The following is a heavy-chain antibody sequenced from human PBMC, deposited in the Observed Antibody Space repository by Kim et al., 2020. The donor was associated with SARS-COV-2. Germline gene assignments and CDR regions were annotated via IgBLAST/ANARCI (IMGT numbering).Heavy chain of an antibody. D-gene: IGHD2-2*01. V-gene: IGHV4-4*07. J-gene: IGHJ6*03. Sequence: SETLSLTCTVSGGSMSPNYWSWIRQPAGKGLEWIGRIYSSGSTNYNASLKSRVTMSVDTSKNQFSLRLSSVTAADTGVYYCARDHAVYYQFYMDDWGKGT. CDR3: ARDHAVYYQFYMDD. CDR1: GGSMSPNY. CDR2: IYSSGST.